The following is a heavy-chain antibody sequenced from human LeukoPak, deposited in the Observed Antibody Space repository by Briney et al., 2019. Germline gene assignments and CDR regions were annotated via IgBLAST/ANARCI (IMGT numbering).Heavy chain of an antibody. J-gene: IGHJ4*02. CDR2: IYSSGST. CDR3: ARDLHSGGY. CDR1: GGSISTSTYY. D-gene: IGHD1-26*01. V-gene: IGHV4-39*02. Sequence: SETLSLTCIVSGGSISTSTYYWGWIRQPPGKGLEWIGSIYSSGSTSYNPYLKSRVTISVDTSKNQFSLNLRSVTAADTAVYYCARDLHSGGYWGQGTLVTVSS.